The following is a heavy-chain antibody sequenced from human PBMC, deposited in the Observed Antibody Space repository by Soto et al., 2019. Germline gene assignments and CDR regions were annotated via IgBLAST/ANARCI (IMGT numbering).Heavy chain of an antibody. J-gene: IGHJ6*02. CDR1: GGSISSYY. V-gene: IGHV4-59*01. CDR2: MYNTGST. D-gene: IGHD2-21*02. Sequence: QVRLQESGPGLVKPSETLSLTCTVSGGSISSYYWSWIRQPPGKGLEWIGYMYNTGSTVYNPSLNSRVTISVDTSKNQFYLKVNSVTAADTAVYYCARDLWGYCGTDCYPLDVWGQGTTVTVSS. CDR3: ARDLWGYCGTDCYPLDV.